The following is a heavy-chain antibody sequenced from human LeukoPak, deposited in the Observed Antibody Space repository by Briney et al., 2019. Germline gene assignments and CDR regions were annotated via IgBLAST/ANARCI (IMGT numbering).Heavy chain of an antibody. CDR3: ASAFWGAYYFYYYMDV. CDR2: ISSSGSTI. CDR1: GFTFSSYE. Sequence: PGGSLRLSCAASGFTFSSYEMNWVRQAPGKGLEWVSYISSSGSTIYYADSVKGRFTISRDNAKNSLYLQMNSLRAEDTAVYYCASAFWGAYYFYYYMDVWGKGTTVTVSS. V-gene: IGHV3-48*03. D-gene: IGHD3-3*01. J-gene: IGHJ6*03.